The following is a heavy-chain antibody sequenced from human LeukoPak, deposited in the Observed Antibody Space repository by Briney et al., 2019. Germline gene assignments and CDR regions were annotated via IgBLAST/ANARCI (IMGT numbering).Heavy chain of an antibody. Sequence: GASVKVSCKVSGYTLTELSMHWVRQAPGKGLEWMGGFDPEDGETIYAQKFQGRVTMTEDTSTDTAYMELSSLRSEDTAVYYSATDSRYYDSSGYSGWGQGTLVTVSS. CDR2: FDPEDGET. J-gene: IGHJ4*02. CDR1: GYTLTELS. D-gene: IGHD3-22*01. V-gene: IGHV1-24*01. CDR3: ATDSRYYDSSGYSG.